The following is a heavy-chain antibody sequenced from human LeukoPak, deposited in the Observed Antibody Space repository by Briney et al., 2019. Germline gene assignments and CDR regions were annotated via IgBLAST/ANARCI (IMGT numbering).Heavy chain of an antibody. Sequence: SETLSPTCIVSGGSISSYYWSWIRQPAGKGLEWIGRIYTSGSTNYNPSLKSRVTMSVDTSKNQFSLKLSSVTAADTAVYYCARAAYSGYDYPFYYYMDVWGKGTTVTVSS. CDR3: ARAAYSGYDYPFYYYMDV. CDR1: GGSISSYY. CDR2: IYTSGST. D-gene: IGHD5-12*01. V-gene: IGHV4-4*07. J-gene: IGHJ6*03.